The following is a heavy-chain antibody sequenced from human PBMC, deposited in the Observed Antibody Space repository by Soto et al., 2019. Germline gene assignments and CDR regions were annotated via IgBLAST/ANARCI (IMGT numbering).Heavy chain of an antibody. CDR1: RFTFSTYA. V-gene: IGHV3-23*01. D-gene: IGHD3-10*01. Sequence: EVQLLESGGGLVQPGGSLRLSCAASRFTFSTYAMSWVRQAPGKGLEWVSDISGSGGNTYYGDSVKGRFTISRDISKNTLYLQMNSLRAEDTAVYYCAKSAMVRGGGGFDPWGQGTLVTVSS. CDR2: ISGSGGNT. J-gene: IGHJ5*02. CDR3: AKSAMVRGGGGFDP.